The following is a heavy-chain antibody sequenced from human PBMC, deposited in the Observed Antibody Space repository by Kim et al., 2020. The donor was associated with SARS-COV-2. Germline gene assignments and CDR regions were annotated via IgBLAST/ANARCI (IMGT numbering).Heavy chain of an antibody. CDR2: IKSKTDGGTT. V-gene: IGHV3-15*01. CDR3: TTDLMAEYDYVWGSYRSYAFDI. Sequence: GGSLRLSCAASGFTFSNAWMSWVRQAPGKGLEWVGRIKSKTDGGTTDYAAPVKGRFTISRDDSKNTLYLQINSLKTEDTAVYYCTTDLMAEYDYVWGSYRSYAFDIWGQGTMVTVSS. CDR1: GFTFSNAW. J-gene: IGHJ3*02. D-gene: IGHD3-16*02.